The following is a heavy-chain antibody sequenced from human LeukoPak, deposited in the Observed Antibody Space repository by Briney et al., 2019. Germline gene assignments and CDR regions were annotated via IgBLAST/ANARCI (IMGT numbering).Heavy chain of an antibody. D-gene: IGHD1-26*01. CDR1: GFTFSRYA. J-gene: IGHJ4*02. CDR2: ISGSGDTT. CDR3: AKGGPLSGSYPYFFDY. V-gene: IGHV3-23*01. Sequence: GGSLRLSCAASGFTFSRYAMTWVRQAPGKGLEWVSAISGSGDTTYYADSVKGRFTVSRDNSKNTLYLQMNSLRAEDTAVYYCAKGGPLSGSYPYFFDYWGQGTLVTVSS.